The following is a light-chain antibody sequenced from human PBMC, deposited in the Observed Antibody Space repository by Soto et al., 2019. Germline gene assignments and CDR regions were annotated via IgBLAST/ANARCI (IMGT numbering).Light chain of an antibody. CDR3: QQYDNSPLT. CDR2: GAS. CDR1: QSVSSSY. V-gene: IGKV3-20*01. Sequence: EIVLTQSPGTLSLSPGERATLSCRASQSVSSSYLAWYQQKPGQAPRLLIYGASSRATGIPDRFSGSGSGKEFTLTISRLEPEDFAVYYCQQYDNSPLTFGGGNKVEIK. J-gene: IGKJ4*01.